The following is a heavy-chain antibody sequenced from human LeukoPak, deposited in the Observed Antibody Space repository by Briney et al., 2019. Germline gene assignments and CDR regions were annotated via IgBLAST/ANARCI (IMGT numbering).Heavy chain of an antibody. D-gene: IGHD6-19*01. V-gene: IGHV3-30*03. Sequence: GGSLRLSCAASGFIFSSYTMHWVRQAPGKGLEWVAVISYDAYNKYYADSVKGRFTISRDNSKSTLYLEMNSLRAENTAVYYCATARGSSGWIDYYFDSWGQGTLVTVSS. CDR1: GFIFSSYT. CDR2: ISYDAYNK. J-gene: IGHJ4*02. CDR3: ATARGSSGWIDYYFDS.